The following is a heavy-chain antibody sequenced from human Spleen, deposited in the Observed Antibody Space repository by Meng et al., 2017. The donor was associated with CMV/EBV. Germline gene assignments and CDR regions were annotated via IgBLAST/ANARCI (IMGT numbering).Heavy chain of an antibody. CDR3: AKDGGGASDY. D-gene: IGHD4-23*01. J-gene: IGHJ4*02. CDR1: GYTFTNYF. Sequence: ASVKVSCKASGYTFTNYFMHWVRQAPGQGLEWMGWMNPNSGDTGYAETFQDRVTMTRNTSTKTAYMELSGLTSDDTAVYFCAKDGGGASDYWGQGSLVTVSS. CDR2: MNPNSGDT. V-gene: IGHV1-8*01.